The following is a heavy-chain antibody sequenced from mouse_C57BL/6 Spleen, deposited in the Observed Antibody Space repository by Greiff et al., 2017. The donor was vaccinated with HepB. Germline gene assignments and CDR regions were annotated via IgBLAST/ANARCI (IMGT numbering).Heavy chain of an antibody. J-gene: IGHJ2*01. D-gene: IGHD2-4*01. CDR2: IYPGSGST. CDR3: ARGYYDYDGRGHYFDY. CDR1: GYTFTSYW. V-gene: IGHV1-55*01. Sequence: VQLQQPGAELVKPGASVKMSCKASGYTFTSYWITWVKQRPGQGLEWIGDIYPGSGSTNYNEKFESKATLTVDTSSSTAYMQLSSLTSEDSAVYYCARGYYDYDGRGHYFDYWGQGTTLTVSS.